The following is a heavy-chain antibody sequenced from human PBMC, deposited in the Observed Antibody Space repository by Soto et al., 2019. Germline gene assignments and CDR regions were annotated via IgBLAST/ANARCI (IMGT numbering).Heavy chain of an antibody. CDR1: GFIFRDFY. D-gene: IGHD3-3*01. CDR3: ARPRGAGSIFGGHYGIDV. V-gene: IGHV3-11*06. J-gene: IGHJ6*02. CDR2: ISSSSSST. Sequence: XVCLRFSCAACGFIFRDFYMSWIRQVPGKGLEWLSKISSSSSSTDYADSVKGRFTISRDNAKNSLYLQMSSLRAEDTAVYYCARPRGAGSIFGGHYGIDVWGQGTTVTVS.